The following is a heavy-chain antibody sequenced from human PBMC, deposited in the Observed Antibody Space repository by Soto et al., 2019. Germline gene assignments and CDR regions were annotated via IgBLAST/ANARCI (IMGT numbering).Heavy chain of an antibody. CDR1: GFTFSGSA. CDR2: IRSKANSYAT. D-gene: IGHD6-19*01. Sequence: GGSLRLSCAASGFTFSGSAMHWVRQASGKGLEWVGRIRSKANSYATAYAASVKGRFSISRDDSKNTAYLQMNSLKTEDTAVYYCTSPRYSSGSGYWGRGTLVTVSS. CDR3: TSPRYSSGSGY. J-gene: IGHJ4*02. V-gene: IGHV3-73*01.